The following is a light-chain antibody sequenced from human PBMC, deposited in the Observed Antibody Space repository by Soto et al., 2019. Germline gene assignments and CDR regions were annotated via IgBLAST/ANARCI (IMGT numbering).Light chain of an antibody. J-gene: IGKJ2*02. V-gene: IGKV2D-29*01. Sequence: EIVLPQTPLSLSVTPGQQASISCKSSQSLMHSDGKTYLYWYLQRPGQPPHLLIYEVSNQFSGVPDRFRGSGSGTDFALKISRVEAEDVGVYYCMQSAPRCTFGQGTKLEI. CDR3: MQSAPRCT. CDR2: EVS. CDR1: QSLMHSDGKTY.